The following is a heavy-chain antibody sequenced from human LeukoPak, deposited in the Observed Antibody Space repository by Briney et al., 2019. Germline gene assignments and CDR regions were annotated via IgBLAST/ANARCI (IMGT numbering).Heavy chain of an antibody. Sequence: GASVKVSCKASGYTFTSYDINWVRQATGQGLEWMGWMNPNSGNTGHAQKFQGRVTMTRNTSISTAYMELSSLRSEDTAVYYCARGMNSSSWFNFYYYYGMDVWGQGTTVTVSS. V-gene: IGHV1-8*01. CDR2: MNPNSGNT. D-gene: IGHD6-13*01. CDR3: ARGMNSSSWFNFYYYYGMDV. J-gene: IGHJ6*02. CDR1: GYTFTSYD.